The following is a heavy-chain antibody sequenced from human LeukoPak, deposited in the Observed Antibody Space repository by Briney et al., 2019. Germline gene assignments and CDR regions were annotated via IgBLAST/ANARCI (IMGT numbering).Heavy chain of an antibody. Sequence: SETLSLTCAVYGGSFSGYYWSWIRQPPGKGLEWIGEINHSGSTNYNPSLKSRVTISVDTSKNQFSLKLSSVTAADTAVYYCARGPSYNWNDVEYFDYWGQGTLVTVSS. V-gene: IGHV4-34*01. CDR2: INHSGST. D-gene: IGHD1-20*01. J-gene: IGHJ4*02. CDR1: GGSFSGYY. CDR3: ARGPSYNWNDVEYFDY.